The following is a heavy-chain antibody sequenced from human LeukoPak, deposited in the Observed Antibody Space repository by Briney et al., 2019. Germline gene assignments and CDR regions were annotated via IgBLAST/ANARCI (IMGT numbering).Heavy chain of an antibody. CDR1: GFTVSSNY. CDR3: ARDQCSTSCSDFDY. D-gene: IGHD2-2*01. Sequence: PGGSLRLSCAASGFTVSSNYMSWVRQAPGKGLEWVSVIYSGGSTYYADSVKGRFTISRDNSKNTLYLQMNSLRAEDTAVYYCARDQCSTSCSDFDYWGQGTLVTVSS. V-gene: IGHV3-66*01. J-gene: IGHJ4*02. CDR2: IYSGGST.